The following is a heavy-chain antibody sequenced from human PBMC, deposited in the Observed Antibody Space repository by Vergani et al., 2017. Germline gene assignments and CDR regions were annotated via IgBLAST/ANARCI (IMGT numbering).Heavy chain of an antibody. D-gene: IGHD6-13*01. Sequence: QVQLQESGPGLVKPSGTLSLTCAVSGGSISSSNWWSWGRQPHGKGLEGIGEIYHSGSPNYNRSLKSRVTISVDKSKIQFSLKLSFVNAADTAVYYCARVPIAAAGSLDYWGQGTLVTVSS. CDR3: ARVPIAAAGSLDY. CDR2: IYHSGSP. J-gene: IGHJ4*02. CDR1: GGSISSSNW. V-gene: IGHV4-4*02.